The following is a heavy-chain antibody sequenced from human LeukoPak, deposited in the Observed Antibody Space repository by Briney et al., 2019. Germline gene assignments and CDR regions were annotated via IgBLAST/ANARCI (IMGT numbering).Heavy chain of an antibody. CDR3: ARENWYSDY. CDR2: ANPDSGGT. CDR1: GYTFTHYR. J-gene: IGHJ4*02. Sequence: ASVKVSCKASGYTFTHYRLHWVRQAHGQGLEWVGWANPDSGGTNYQQNFQGRVTMTRDTSISTVYMELSRLRSDDTAVYYCARENWYSDYWGQGTLVTVSS. V-gene: IGHV1-2*02. D-gene: IGHD1-1*01.